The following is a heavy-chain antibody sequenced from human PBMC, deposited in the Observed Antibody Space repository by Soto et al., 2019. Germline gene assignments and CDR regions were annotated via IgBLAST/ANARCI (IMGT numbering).Heavy chain of an antibody. CDR1: GFTFSNYG. D-gene: IGHD2-2*01. CDR2: IWFDGGDK. J-gene: IGHJ3*02. Sequence: VGSLRLSCAASGFTFSNYGMHWVRQAPGKGLEWVALIWFDGGDKYYADSVKGRFTMSRDNSKNTVYLQMNSLRAEDTAMYYCARLYCSSPSCYSVGAFEIRGQGTMVTVSS. CDR3: ARLYCSSPSCYSVGAFEI. V-gene: IGHV3-33*01.